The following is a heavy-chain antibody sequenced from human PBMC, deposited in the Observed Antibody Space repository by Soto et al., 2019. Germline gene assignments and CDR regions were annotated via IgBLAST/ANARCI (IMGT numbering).Heavy chain of an antibody. CDR1: GYTFTNYA. J-gene: IGHJ6*02. Sequence: QVRLVPSGAEVRKPGASMKISCKAPGYTFTNYALHWVRQAPGQRPEWMGWINGNNGDTKYAPKFQGRVTITSDTSATTGDMEITGLISEDTALYFCARAPRVTPYYYYGLDVWGQGTMVTVSS. D-gene: IGHD2-21*02. V-gene: IGHV1-3*01. CDR2: INGNNGDT. CDR3: ARAPRVTPYYYYGLDV.